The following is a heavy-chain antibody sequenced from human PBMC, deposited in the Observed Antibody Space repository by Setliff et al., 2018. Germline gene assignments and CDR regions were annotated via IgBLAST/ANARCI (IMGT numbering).Heavy chain of an antibody. Sequence: ASVKVSCKASGDSIPKNAISWVRQAPGQGLEWMGWLQTYSGHTNYAQKFRGRATMTTDTSTRTAYLELRALTSDDTAVYYCATDVSQWDPTYMDVWGEGTKVTVSS. V-gene: IGHV1-18*01. CDR1: GDSIPKNA. D-gene: IGHD1-26*01. CDR2: LQTYSGHT. CDR3: ATDVSQWDPTYMDV. J-gene: IGHJ6*03.